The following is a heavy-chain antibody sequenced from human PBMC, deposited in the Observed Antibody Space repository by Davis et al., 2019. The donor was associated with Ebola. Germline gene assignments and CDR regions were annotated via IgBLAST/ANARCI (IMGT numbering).Heavy chain of an antibody. CDR2: IIPIFGTA. Sequence: SVKVSCKASGYTFTSYAISWVRQAPGQGLEWMGGIIPIFGTANYTQKFQGRVTITADESTSTAYMELSSLRSEDTAVYYCARSSVAGTSGAFDIWGQGTMVTVSS. CDR1: GYTFTSYA. J-gene: IGHJ3*02. D-gene: IGHD6-19*01. V-gene: IGHV1-69*13. CDR3: ARSSVAGTSGAFDI.